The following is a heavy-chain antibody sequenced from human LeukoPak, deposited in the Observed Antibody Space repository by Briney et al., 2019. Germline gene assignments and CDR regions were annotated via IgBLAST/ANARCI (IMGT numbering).Heavy chain of an antibody. D-gene: IGHD3-10*01. Sequence: ASVKVSCKASGFTLTSYDINWVRQASGQGLEGMGWMNPNNGNTGYAQKFQGRVTMTRDTSISTAYMELRGLSSEDTAVYYCVRDGEGVAISVNYWFDPWGQGTLVTVSS. V-gene: IGHV1-8*01. CDR2: MNPNNGNT. J-gene: IGHJ5*02. CDR3: VRDGEGVAISVNYWFDP. CDR1: GFTLTSYD.